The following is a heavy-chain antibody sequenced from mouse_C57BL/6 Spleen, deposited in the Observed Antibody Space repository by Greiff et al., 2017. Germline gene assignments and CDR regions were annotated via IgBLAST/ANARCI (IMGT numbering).Heavy chain of an antibody. J-gene: IGHJ1*03. CDR1: GYTFTSYW. CDR3: ARSPYYGSSYGDCDV. CDR2: IHPNSGST. Sequence: QVQLQQPGAELVKPGASVQLSCKASGYTFTSYWMHWVKQRPGQGLEWIGMIHPNSGSTNYNEKFKSKATLTVDKSSSTAYMQLSSLTSEDSAVYYCARSPYYGSSYGDCDVWGTGTTVTVSS. D-gene: IGHD1-1*01. V-gene: IGHV1-64*01.